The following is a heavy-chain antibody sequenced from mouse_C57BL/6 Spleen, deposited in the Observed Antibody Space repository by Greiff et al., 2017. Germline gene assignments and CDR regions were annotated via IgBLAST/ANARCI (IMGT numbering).Heavy chain of an antibody. CDR3: ARYGTTVVATHWCFDV. Sequence: QVQLQQPGAELVMPGASVKLSCKASGYTFTSYWMHWVKQRPGQGLEWIGEIDPSDSYTNYNQKFKGKSTLTVEKSSSTAYMQLSSLTSEDSAVYYWARYGTTVVATHWCFDVWGTGTTVTVSS. CDR1: GYTFTSYW. V-gene: IGHV1-69*01. D-gene: IGHD1-1*01. CDR2: IDPSDSYT. J-gene: IGHJ1*03.